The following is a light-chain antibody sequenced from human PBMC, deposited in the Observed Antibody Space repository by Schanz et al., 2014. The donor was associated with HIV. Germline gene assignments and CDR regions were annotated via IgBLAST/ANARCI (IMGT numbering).Light chain of an antibody. J-gene: IGLJ2*01. CDR2: DVN. CDR1: STPY. V-gene: IGLV2-14*03. Sequence: QSVLTQPASVSGSPGQSITISCTGASTPYVSWYQQHPGKAPNLLIFDVNLRPSGVSDRFSGSKSGNTASLTISGLQTEDETDYYCAAYTGGSTLVLFGGGTKLTVL. CDR3: AAYTGGSTLVL.